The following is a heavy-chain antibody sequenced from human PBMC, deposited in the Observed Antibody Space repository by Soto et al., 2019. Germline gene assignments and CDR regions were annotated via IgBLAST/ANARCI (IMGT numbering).Heavy chain of an antibody. J-gene: IGHJ6*02. CDR3: ARWGSSSVGNYYYYGMDV. CDR2: INHSGST. CDR1: GGSFSGYY. V-gene: IGHV4-34*01. Sequence: SETLSLTCAVYGGSFSGYYWSWIRQPPGKGLEWIGEINHSGSTNYNPSLKSRVNISVDTSKNQFSLKLSSVTAADTAVYYCARWGSSSVGNYYYYGMDVWGQGTTVTVS. D-gene: IGHD6-6*01.